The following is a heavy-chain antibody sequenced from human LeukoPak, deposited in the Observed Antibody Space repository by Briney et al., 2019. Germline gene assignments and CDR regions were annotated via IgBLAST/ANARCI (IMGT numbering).Heavy chain of an antibody. V-gene: IGHV3-23*01. CDR1: GFTFSTYA. D-gene: IGHD6-19*01. Sequence: PGGSLRLSCAASGFTFSTYAMSWVRQAPGKGLEWVSTISDSGANTYYADSVRGRFTISRDNSKNTLYPQKNSLRADDTAIYYCAKSMTLQWRGFFDLWGRGTHVTVSS. J-gene: IGHJ2*01. CDR2: ISDSGANT. CDR3: AKSMTLQWRGFFDL.